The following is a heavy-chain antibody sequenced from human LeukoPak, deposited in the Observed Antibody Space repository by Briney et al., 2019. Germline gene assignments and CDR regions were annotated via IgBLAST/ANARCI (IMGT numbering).Heavy chain of an antibody. V-gene: IGHV5-51*01. CDR3: ACWCGSPSFDY. D-gene: IGHD3-3*01. J-gene: IGHJ4*02. Sequence: KVSCKASGGTFSSYAISWVRQMPGKGLEWMGIIYPGDSDTRYSPSFQGQVTISADKSISTAYLQWSSLKASDTAMYYCACWCGSPSFDYWGQGTLVTVSS. CDR2: IYPGDSDT. CDR1: GGTFSSYA.